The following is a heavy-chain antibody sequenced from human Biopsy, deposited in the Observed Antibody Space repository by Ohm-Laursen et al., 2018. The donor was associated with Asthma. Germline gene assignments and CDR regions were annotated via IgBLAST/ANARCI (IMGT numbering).Heavy chain of an antibody. Sequence: SLSLSCTAPGFTFGDYCMSWVRQVPGQGLEWVANIKHDGSEKNHVDSLKGRFTISRDNAKNLLFLQMNSLRAEDTAVYYCARTFHFWSPYHAEHYQLWGQGTLVTVSS. CDR3: ARTFHFWSPYHAEHYQL. D-gene: IGHD3-3*01. V-gene: IGHV3-7*01. CDR2: IKHDGSEK. CDR1: GFTFGDYC. J-gene: IGHJ1*01.